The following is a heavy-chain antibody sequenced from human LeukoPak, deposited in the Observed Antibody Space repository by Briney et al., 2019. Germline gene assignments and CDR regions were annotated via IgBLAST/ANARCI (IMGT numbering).Heavy chain of an antibody. V-gene: IGHV1-2*02. Sequence: ASVKVSCKASGYTFTGYFIHWVRQAPGQGLEWMGWINPHSGGTNYAQKFQGRVTMTRDTSISTAYMELSRLRSDDTAVYYCASTVRYFDWSNWFDPWGQGTLVTVSS. J-gene: IGHJ5*02. CDR1: GYTFTGYF. CDR2: INPHSGGT. CDR3: ASTVRYFDWSNWFDP. D-gene: IGHD3-9*01.